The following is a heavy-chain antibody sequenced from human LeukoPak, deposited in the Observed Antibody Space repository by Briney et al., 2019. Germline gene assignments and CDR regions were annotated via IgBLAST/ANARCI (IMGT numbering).Heavy chain of an antibody. J-gene: IGHJ6*02. CDR3: TRDMRPGGADV. D-gene: IGHD4-17*01. Sequence: GGSLSLSCSISGFTFTDYAVHWVRQAPGKGLEWVSGILWNGGETGYADSVKGRFTISRDKVKNFLYLQMNSLRVEDTALYFCTRDMRPGGADVWGQGTTVTVSS. CDR2: ILWNGGET. V-gene: IGHV3-9*01. CDR1: GFTFTDYA.